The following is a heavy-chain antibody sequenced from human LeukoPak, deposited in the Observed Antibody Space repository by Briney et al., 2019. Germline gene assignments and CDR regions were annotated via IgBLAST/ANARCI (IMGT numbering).Heavy chain of an antibody. J-gene: IGHJ3*02. V-gene: IGHV1-2*02. D-gene: IGHD1-1*01. Sequence: ASVKVSCKASGYTFTSYYMHWVRQAPGQGLEWMGWINPNSGGTNYAEKFQGRVTMTRDTSITAVYLELSSLRSDDTAVYYCAKGVRYGRGAVDIWGQGTLVTVS. CDR2: INPNSGGT. CDR3: AKGVRYGRGAVDI. CDR1: GYTFTSYY.